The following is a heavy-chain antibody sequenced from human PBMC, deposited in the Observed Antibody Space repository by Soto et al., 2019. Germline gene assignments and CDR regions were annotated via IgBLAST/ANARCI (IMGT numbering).Heavy chain of an antibody. J-gene: IGHJ4*02. Sequence: GGSLRLSSAASGFTFRNYAIHWVRRAPGKGLEWVAVISRDGSHKYYLDSVKGRFTISRDNSKDTVNLLMNSLRDDDSAMYYCARSRNSAVADSFDFWGQGTLVTVSS. CDR2: ISRDGSHK. CDR1: GFTFRNYA. D-gene: IGHD1-26*01. CDR3: ARSRNSAVADSFDF. V-gene: IGHV3-30*04.